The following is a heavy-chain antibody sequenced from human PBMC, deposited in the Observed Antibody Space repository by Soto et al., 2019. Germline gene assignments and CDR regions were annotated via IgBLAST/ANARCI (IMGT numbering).Heavy chain of an antibody. V-gene: IGHV3-23*01. D-gene: IGHD3-16*02. Sequence: PGGSLRLSCAASGFTFSSYAMSWVRQAPGKGLEWVSAISGSGGSTYYADSVKGRFTISRDNSKNTLYLQMNSLRAEDTAVYYCAKDAYDYVWGSYRPYFDYWGQGTLVTVSS. CDR2: ISGSGGST. CDR1: GFTFSSYA. J-gene: IGHJ4*02. CDR3: AKDAYDYVWGSYRPYFDY.